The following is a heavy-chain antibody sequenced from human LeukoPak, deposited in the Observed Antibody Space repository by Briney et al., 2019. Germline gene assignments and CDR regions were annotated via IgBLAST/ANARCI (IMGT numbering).Heavy chain of an antibody. CDR3: ARGSTSGDY. J-gene: IGHJ4*02. CDR1: GFTFSSYA. CDR2: ISGSGGST. Sequence: GGSLRLSCAASGFTFSSYAMSWVRQAPGKGLEWVSAISGSGGSTYYADSVKGRFTISRDNAKNSLYLQMNSLRAEDTAVYYCARGSTSGDYWGQGTLVTVSS. D-gene: IGHD2-2*01. V-gene: IGHV3-23*01.